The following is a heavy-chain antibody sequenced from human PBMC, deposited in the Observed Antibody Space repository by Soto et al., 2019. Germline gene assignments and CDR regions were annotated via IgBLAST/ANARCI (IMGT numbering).Heavy chain of an antibody. CDR3: AKDVLPITMVRGVTEGIDY. J-gene: IGHJ4*02. V-gene: IGHV3-23*01. CDR1: GVTLSSDA. D-gene: IGHD3-10*01. CDR2: ISGSGGST. Sequence: GGSMRLSCEACGVTLSSDAVSGVRQAPGKGLEWVSAISGSGGSTYYADSVKGRFTISRDNSKNTLYLQMNSLRAEDTAVYYCAKDVLPITMVRGVTEGIDYWGQGTLVTVSS.